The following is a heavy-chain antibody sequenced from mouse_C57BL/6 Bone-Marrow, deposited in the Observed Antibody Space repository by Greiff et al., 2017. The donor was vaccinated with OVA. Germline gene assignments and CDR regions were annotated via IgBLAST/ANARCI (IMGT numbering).Heavy chain of an antibody. D-gene: IGHD1-3*01. V-gene: IGHV1-53*01. Sequence: VQLQQPGTELVKPGASVKLSCKASGYTFTSYWMHWVKQRPGQGLEWIGNINPSNGGTNYNAQFKSKATLTVDKSSSTAYMRLSRLTSEDSAGYYCARIQVGYYFDYWGQGTTLTVSS. CDR1: GYTFTSYW. J-gene: IGHJ2*01. CDR2: INPSNGGT. CDR3: ARIQVGYYFDY.